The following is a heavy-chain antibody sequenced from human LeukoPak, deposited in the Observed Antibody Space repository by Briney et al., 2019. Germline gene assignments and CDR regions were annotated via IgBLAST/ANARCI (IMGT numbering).Heavy chain of an antibody. CDR3: AREYYGDYGDWFDP. CDR1: GYTFTSYG. CDR2: ISAYNGNT. Sequence: ASVKVSCKASGYTFTSYGISWVRQAPGQGLEWMGWISAYNGNTNYAQKLQGRVTMTTDTPTSTAYMELRSLRSDDTAVYYCAREYYGDYGDWFDPWGQGTLVTVSS. D-gene: IGHD4-17*01. J-gene: IGHJ5*02. V-gene: IGHV1-18*01.